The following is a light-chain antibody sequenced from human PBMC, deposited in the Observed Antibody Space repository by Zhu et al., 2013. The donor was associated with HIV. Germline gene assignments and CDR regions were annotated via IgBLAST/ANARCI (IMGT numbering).Light chain of an antibody. CDR3: HHVNDNPA. Sequence: DIQMTQSPSSVSASVGDRVTITCRASQDISSWLVWYQQKPGKAPELLVYAASTLQDGVPSRFAGRGSGTEFTLTITGLQPEDFATYYCHHVNDNPAFGPGTTVDFK. J-gene: IGKJ3*01. CDR1: QDISSW. V-gene: IGKV1-12*01. CDR2: AAS.